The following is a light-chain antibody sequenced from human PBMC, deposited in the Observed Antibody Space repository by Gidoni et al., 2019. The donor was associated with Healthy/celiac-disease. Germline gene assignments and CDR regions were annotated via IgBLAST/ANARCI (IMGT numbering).Light chain of an antibody. CDR2: AAS. Sequence: DIQLTQSPSFLSASVGDRVTITCRASQGISSYLAWYQQKPGKAPKLLIYAASTLQSGVPSRFRGSGSGTECTLTISSLQPEDFATYYCQQLNSYLLFTFGPGTKVDIK. CDR1: QGISSY. V-gene: IGKV1-9*01. CDR3: QQLNSYLLFT. J-gene: IGKJ3*01.